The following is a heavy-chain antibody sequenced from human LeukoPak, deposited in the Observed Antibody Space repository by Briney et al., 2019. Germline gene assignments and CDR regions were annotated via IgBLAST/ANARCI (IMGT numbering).Heavy chain of an antibody. CDR3: ARAYSVEQWLANYYYYGMDV. V-gene: IGHV1-46*01. J-gene: IGHJ6*02. D-gene: IGHD6-19*01. CDR1: GYIFINYY. Sequence: ASVKVSCKASGYIFINYYIHWVRQAPGQGLEWMGLINPNGAYTTNAQKFQGRVTVTRDTSTSTVYMELSSLRSDDTAVYYCARAYSVEQWLANYYYYGMDVWGQGTTVTVSS. CDR2: INPNGAYT.